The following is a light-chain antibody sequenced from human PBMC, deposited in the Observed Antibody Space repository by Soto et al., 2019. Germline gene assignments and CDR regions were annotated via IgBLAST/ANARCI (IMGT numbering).Light chain of an antibody. Sequence: QSALTQPASVSGSPGQSITISCTGTSSDVGYYNYVSWYQQHPDKAPKLMIYDVSNRPSGVSNRFSGSKSGNTASLTISGLLAEDEADYYCSSFTTITTVVFGGGTKLTVL. CDR2: DVS. CDR1: SSDVGYYNY. J-gene: IGLJ3*02. CDR3: SSFTTITTVV. V-gene: IGLV2-14*03.